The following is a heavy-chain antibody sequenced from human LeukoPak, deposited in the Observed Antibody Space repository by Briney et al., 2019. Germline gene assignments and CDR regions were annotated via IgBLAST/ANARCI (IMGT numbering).Heavy chain of an antibody. CDR2: IRYDGSNK. V-gene: IGHV3-30*02. Sequence: GRSLRLSCAASGFTFSSYGMHWVRQAPGKGLEWVAFIRYDGSNKYYADSVKGRFTISRDNSKNTLYLQMNSLRAEDTAVYYCAKEWVPALDYWGQGTLVTVSS. CDR3: AKEWVPALDY. J-gene: IGHJ4*02. CDR1: GFTFSSYG. D-gene: IGHD2-2*01.